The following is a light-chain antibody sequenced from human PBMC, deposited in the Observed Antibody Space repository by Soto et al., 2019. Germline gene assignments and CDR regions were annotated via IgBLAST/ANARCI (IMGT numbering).Light chain of an antibody. CDR3: AAWDDSLSGRV. Sequence: QSVLTQPPSASGTPGQRVTISCSGSSSNIGSNYVVWYQHLPGTAPKLLIHRNNQRPSGVPDRFSGSKSGTSASLAISGLRSEDEAEYYCAAWDDSLSGRVFGGGTQLTVL. J-gene: IGLJ2*01. CDR2: RNN. V-gene: IGLV1-47*01. CDR1: SSNIGSNY.